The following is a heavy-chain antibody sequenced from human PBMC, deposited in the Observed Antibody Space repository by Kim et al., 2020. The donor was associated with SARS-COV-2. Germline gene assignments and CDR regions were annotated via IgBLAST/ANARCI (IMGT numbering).Heavy chain of an antibody. CDR1: GGSISSGGYY. J-gene: IGHJ3*02. CDR2: IYYSGST. V-gene: IGHV4-31*03. CDR3: ARLVQGSTYYYDSSGYYPAAFDI. D-gene: IGHD3-22*01. Sequence: SETLSLTCTVSGGSISSGGYYWSWIRQHPGKGLEWIGYIYYSGSTYYNPSLKSRVTISVDTSKNQFSLKLSSVTAADTAVYYCARLVQGSTYYYDSSGYYPAAFDIWGQGTMVTVSS.